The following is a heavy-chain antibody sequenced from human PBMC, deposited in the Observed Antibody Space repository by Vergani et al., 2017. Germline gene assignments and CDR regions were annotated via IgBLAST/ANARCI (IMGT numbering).Heavy chain of an antibody. J-gene: IGHJ4*02. V-gene: IGHV3-15*01. CDR3: TTEGRATVTSLDF. D-gene: IGHD4-17*01. CDR2: IKSKTDGGTT. Sequence: EVQLGESGGGLVQPGGSLRLSCAASGFTFSSYWMSWVRQAPGKGLEWVGHIKSKTDGGTTDYGAPVKGRFTISRDDSKKTLYLQMNSLKTEDTAVYYCTTEGRATVTSLDFWGQGTLVTVSS. CDR1: GFTFSSYW.